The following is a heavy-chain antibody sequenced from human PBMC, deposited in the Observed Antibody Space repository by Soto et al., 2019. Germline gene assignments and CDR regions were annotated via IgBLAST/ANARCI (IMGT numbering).Heavy chain of an antibody. D-gene: IGHD2-2*02. V-gene: IGHV3-11*01. J-gene: IGHJ3*02. CDR3: ARDSPRSYCSSTSCYNAFDI. CDR1: GFNISDYY. CDR2: ISSSGSTI. Sequence: PGGSLIVSCAASGFNISDYYMSWIRKATGKGLEWVSYISSSGSTIYYADSVKGRFTISRDNAKNSLYLQMNSLRAEDTAVYYCARDSPRSYCSSTSCYNAFDIWGQGTMVTVSS.